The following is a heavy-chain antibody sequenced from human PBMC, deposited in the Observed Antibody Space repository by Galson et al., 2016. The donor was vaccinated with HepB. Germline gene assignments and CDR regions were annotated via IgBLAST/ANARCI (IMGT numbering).Heavy chain of an antibody. V-gene: IGHV3-23*01. Sequence: SLRLSCAASGFTFSSYAMSWVRQAPGKGLEWVSGISGSGGDINYADSVKGRFTISRDNSKNMLHLQMNSLRAEDTAVYYCARDPVGESLRAWGGFDIWGQGTKVTVSS. D-gene: IGHD2-21*01. CDR1: GFTFSSYA. CDR3: ARDPVGESLRAWGGFDI. CDR2: ISGSGGDI. J-gene: IGHJ3*02.